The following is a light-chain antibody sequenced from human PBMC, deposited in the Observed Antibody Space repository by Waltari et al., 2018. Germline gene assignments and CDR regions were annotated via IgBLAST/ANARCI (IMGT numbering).Light chain of an antibody. J-gene: IGKJ1*01. V-gene: IGKV3-20*01. CDR2: GAS. Sequence: EIVLTQSPGTLSLSQGEKATLPCRASQGVSRYLAWYQQKPGKAPRLLIYGASSRATGIPDRFSGSGSGTDFSLTISRLEPEDFAVYYCQNHERLPAMFGQGTKVEIK. CDR1: QGVSRY. CDR3: QNHERLPAM.